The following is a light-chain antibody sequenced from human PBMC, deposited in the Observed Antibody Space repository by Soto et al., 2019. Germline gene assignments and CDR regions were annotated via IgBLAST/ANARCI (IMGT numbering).Light chain of an antibody. CDR3: QEYGSSQT. CDR2: GAS. J-gene: IGKJ4*01. CDR1: QSIYSRA. V-gene: IGKV3-20*01. Sequence: EIVLTQSPDTLSLSPGERVTLSCRASQSIYSRALAWYQQKPGQAPRLLIYGASNRLTGIPDRFSGSWSGIDFTLTITRLEPEDFAVYYCQEYGSSQTFGGGTKVEI.